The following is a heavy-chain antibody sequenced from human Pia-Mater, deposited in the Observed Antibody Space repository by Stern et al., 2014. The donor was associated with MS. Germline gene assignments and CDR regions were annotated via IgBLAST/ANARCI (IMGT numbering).Heavy chain of an antibody. CDR3: ATIGGGDY. J-gene: IGHJ4*02. CDR2: IYHSGST. CDR1: GDYINSSNW. V-gene: IGHV4-4*02. Sequence: QVQLQESGPGLVKPSGTLSLTCAISGDYINSSNWWSWVRQPPGKGLEWIGEIYHSGSTSYNPSSKRRVTISRDTSKNQFSLNRDSVPAADTAVYYCATIGGGDYWGQGILVTVSS. D-gene: IGHD3-16*01.